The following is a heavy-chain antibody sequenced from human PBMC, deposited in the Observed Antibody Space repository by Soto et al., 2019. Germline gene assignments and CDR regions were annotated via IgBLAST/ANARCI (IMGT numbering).Heavy chain of an antibody. V-gene: IGHV4-31*03. CDR3: ARVPIGSGSYNFDY. J-gene: IGHJ4*02. D-gene: IGHD3-10*01. CDR1: GGSISSGGYY. CDR2: IYYSGST. Sequence: SETLSLTCTVSGGSISSGGYYWSWIRQHPGNGLEWIGYIYYSGSTYYNPSLKSRVTMSVDTSKNQFSLKLSSVSAADTAVYYCARVPIGSGSYNFDYWGQGTLVTVSS.